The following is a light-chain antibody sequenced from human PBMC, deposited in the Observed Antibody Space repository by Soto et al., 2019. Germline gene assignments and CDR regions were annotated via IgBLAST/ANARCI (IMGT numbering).Light chain of an antibody. Sequence: DLQMTQSPSSLSASVGDRVTITCRARQSINSYLHWYQQKPGKAPKLLIYAASSLQSGVPSRFSGSGSGTDFTLTISSLQPEDFATYYCQQSYSTPLTFGGGTNVEIK. CDR1: QSINSY. CDR2: AAS. J-gene: IGKJ4*01. CDR3: QQSYSTPLT. V-gene: IGKV1-39*01.